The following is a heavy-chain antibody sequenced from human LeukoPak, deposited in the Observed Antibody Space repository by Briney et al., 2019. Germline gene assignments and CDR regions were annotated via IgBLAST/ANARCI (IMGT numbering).Heavy chain of an antibody. V-gene: IGHV4-39*01. CDR2: IYYSGSI. CDR1: GGSISSSSYY. D-gene: IGHD3/OR15-3a*01. J-gene: IGHJ6*03. Sequence: SETLSLTCTVSGGSISSSSYYWGWIRQPPGKGLEWIGSIYYSGSIYYNPSLKSRVTISVDTSKNQFSLKLSSVTAADTAVYYCARLKMDWNYYMDVWGKGTTVTVSS. CDR3: ARLKMDWNYYMDV.